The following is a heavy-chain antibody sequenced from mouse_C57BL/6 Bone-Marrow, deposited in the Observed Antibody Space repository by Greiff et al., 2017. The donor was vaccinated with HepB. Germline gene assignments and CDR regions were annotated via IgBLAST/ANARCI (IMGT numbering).Heavy chain of an antibody. CDR2: IRSKSNNYAT. CDR3: VRHNGNYVYWYFDV. V-gene: IGHV10-1*01. D-gene: IGHD2-1*01. CDR1: GFSFNTYA. J-gene: IGHJ1*03. Sequence: EVQLVESGGGLVQPKGSLKLSCAASGFSFNTYAMNWVRQAPGKGLEWVARIRSKSNNYATYYADSVKDRFTISRDDSESMLYLQMNNLKTEDTAMYYCVRHNGNYVYWYFDVWGTGTTVTVSS.